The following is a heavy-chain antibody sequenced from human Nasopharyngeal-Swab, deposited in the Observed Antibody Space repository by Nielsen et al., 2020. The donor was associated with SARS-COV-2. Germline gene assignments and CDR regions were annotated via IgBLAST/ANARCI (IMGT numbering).Heavy chain of an antibody. D-gene: IGHD3-16*02. CDR1: GYTFTSYG. CDR2: ISAYSGNT. J-gene: IGHJ3*02. CDR3: ARVSRVWGSYRKADAFDI. V-gene: IGHV1-18*04. Sequence: ASVKVSCKASGYTFTSYGISWVRQAPGQGLEWMGWISAYSGNTNYAQKPQGRVTMTTDTSTSTAYMELRSLRSDDTAVYYCARVSRVWGSYRKADAFDIWGQGTMVTVSS.